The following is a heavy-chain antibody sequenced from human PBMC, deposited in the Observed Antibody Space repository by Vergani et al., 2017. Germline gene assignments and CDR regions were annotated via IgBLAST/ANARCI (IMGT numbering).Heavy chain of an antibody. D-gene: IGHD6-13*01. CDR1: GYTFTGYY. CDR2: INPNSGGT. V-gene: IGHV1-2*02. CDR3: ARPPIAAAGDNWFDP. J-gene: IGHJ5*02. Sequence: QVQLVQSGAEVKKPGASVKVSCKASGYTFTGYYMHWVRQAPGQGLEWMGWINPNSGGTNYAQKSQGRVTMTRDTSISTAYMELSRLRSDDTAVYYCARPPIAAAGDNWFDPWGQGTLVTVSS.